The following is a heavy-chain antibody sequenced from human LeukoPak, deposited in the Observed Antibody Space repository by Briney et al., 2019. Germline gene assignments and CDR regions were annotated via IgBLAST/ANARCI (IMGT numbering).Heavy chain of an antibody. CDR1: GFTFSDYY. Sequence: GGSLRLSCAASGFTFSDYYMSWIRQAPGKGLEWVSYISSSGSTIYYADSVKGRFTISRDNAKNSLYLQMSSLRSEDTAVYYCASARGIAPGFDYWGQGTLVAVSS. V-gene: IGHV3-11*01. J-gene: IGHJ4*02. CDR2: ISSSGSTI. CDR3: ASARGIAPGFDY. D-gene: IGHD6-25*01.